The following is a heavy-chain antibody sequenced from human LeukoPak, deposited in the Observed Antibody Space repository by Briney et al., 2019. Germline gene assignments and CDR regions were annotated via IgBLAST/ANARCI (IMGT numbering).Heavy chain of an antibody. CDR1: GFTFSDYP. J-gene: IGHJ4*02. CDR2: ISGSGSTI. CDR3: ARDPLDF. V-gene: IGHV3-11*04. Sequence: PGGSLRLSCAASGFTFSDYPMTWIRQAPGKGLEWVSYISGSGSTIYYADAVKGRFTISRDNARNSLYLQMNSLRDEDTAVYYCARDPLDFWGQGALVTVSS.